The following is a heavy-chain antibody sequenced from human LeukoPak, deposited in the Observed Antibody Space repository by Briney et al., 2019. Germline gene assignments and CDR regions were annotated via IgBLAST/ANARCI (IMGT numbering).Heavy chain of an antibody. V-gene: IGHV4-59*12. J-gene: IGHJ4*02. CDR1: GGSISSYY. CDR2: IYYSGST. CDR3: ARGGRNWIYFDFDY. Sequence: SETLSLTCSVSGGSISSYYWSWIRQPPGKGLEWIGYIYYSGSTNYNPSLKSRVTMSVDTSKNQFSLKLSSVTAADTAVYYCARGGRNWIYFDFDYWGQGTLVTVSS. D-gene: IGHD1-7*01.